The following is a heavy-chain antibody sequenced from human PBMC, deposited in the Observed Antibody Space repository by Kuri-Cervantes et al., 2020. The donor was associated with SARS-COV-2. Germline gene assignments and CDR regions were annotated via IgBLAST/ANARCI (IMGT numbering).Heavy chain of an antibody. V-gene: IGHV3-23*01. J-gene: IGHJ3*02. CDR1: GFTFSSYA. CDR2: ISGSGGST. CDR3: AKGPVGATGAFDI. D-gene: IGHD1-26*01. Sequence: LSLTCAASGFTFSSYAMNWVRQAPGKGLEWVSAISGSGGSTYYADSVKGRFTISRDNSKNTLYLQMNSLRAEDTAVYYCAKGPVGATGAFDIWGQGTMVTVSS.